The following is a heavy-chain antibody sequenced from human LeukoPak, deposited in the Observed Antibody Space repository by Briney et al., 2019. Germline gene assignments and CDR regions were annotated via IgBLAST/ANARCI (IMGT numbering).Heavy chain of an antibody. D-gene: IGHD4-23*01. V-gene: IGHV4-30-4*08. J-gene: IGHJ2*01. CDR1: GGSISRGDYY. CDR3: ARDLTPGWYFDL. Sequence: PSQTLSLTCTVSGGSISRGDYYWSWIRQPPGKGLEWIGYIYYSGSTYYNPSLKSRVTISVDTSKNQFSLKLSSVTAADTAVYYCARDLTPGWYFDLWGRGTLVTVSS. CDR2: IYYSGST.